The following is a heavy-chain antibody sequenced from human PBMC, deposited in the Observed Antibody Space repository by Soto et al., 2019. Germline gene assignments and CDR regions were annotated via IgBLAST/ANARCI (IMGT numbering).Heavy chain of an antibody. Sequence: GGSLRLSCAASGFTFSSYGMHWVRQAPGKGLEWVAVIWYDGSNKYYADSVKGRFTISRDNSKNTLYLQMNSLRAEDTAVYYCARAPNEDYDSVYWFDPWGQGTLVTVSS. CDR3: ARAPNEDYDSVYWFDP. CDR2: IWYDGSNK. CDR1: GFTFSSYG. J-gene: IGHJ5*02. D-gene: IGHD3-22*01. V-gene: IGHV3-33*01.